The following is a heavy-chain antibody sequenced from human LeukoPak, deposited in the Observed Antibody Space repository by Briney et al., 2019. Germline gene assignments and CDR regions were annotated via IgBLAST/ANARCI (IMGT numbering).Heavy chain of an antibody. Sequence: ASVKVSCKASGYTFTSYDINWVRQATGQGLEWMGWMNPNSGNTGYAQKFQGRVTITRNTSISTAYVELSSLRSEDTAVYYCARGISRSITIFGVVINVGAFDIWGQGTMVTVSS. D-gene: IGHD3-3*01. CDR3: ARGISRSITIFGVVINVGAFDI. J-gene: IGHJ3*02. CDR1: GYTFTSYD. CDR2: MNPNSGNT. V-gene: IGHV1-8*03.